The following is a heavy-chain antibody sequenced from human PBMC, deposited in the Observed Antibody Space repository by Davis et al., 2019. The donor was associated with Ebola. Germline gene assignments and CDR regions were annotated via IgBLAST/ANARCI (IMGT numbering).Heavy chain of an antibody. CDR2: IYPGDSDT. CDR3: ARMGKSYYDSLCDY. V-gene: IGHV5-51*01. J-gene: IGHJ4*02. Sequence: GESLKISCKGSGYSFTSYWIAWVRQMPGKGLEWMGIIYPGDSDTRYSPSFRGQVTISADKSFSTAYLQWSGLKASDTAMYYCARMGKSYYDSLCDYWGQGTLVTVSS. D-gene: IGHD3-10*01. CDR1: GYSFTSYW.